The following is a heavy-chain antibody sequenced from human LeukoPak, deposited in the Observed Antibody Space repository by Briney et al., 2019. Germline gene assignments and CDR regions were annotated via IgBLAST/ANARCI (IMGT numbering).Heavy chain of an antibody. D-gene: IGHD2-21*02. J-gene: IGHJ4*02. Sequence: PGGSLRLSCAASGFTFSNYGMNWVRQAPGKGLEWISYISHSGATIYYADSVKGRFTISRDNAKNSLYLQMNSLGAEDTAVYYCARDRGGGDIYFDYWGQGTLVTVSS. CDR1: GFTFSNYG. CDR2: ISHSGATI. CDR3: ARDRGGGDIYFDY. V-gene: IGHV3-48*03.